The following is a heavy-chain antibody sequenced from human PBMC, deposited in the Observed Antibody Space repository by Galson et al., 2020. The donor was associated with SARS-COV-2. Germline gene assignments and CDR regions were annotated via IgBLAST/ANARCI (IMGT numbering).Heavy chain of an antibody. V-gene: IGHV4-34*01. Sequence: SETLSLTCAVYGGSFSGYYWSWIRQPPGKGLEWIGEINHSGSTNYNPSLKSRVTISVDTSNNQFSLKLSSVTAADTAVYYCARERGIIAARPLRYYYYMDVWGKGTTVTVSS. CDR3: ARERGIIAARPLRYYYYMDV. D-gene: IGHD6-6*01. CDR2: INHSGST. J-gene: IGHJ6*03. CDR1: GGSFSGYY.